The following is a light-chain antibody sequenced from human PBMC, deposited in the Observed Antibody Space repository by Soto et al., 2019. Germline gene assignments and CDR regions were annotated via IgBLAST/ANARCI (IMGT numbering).Light chain of an antibody. J-gene: IGLJ3*02. Sequence: QPASVSGSPGQSITISCTGTRNDIGTYTYVSWYQHLPGKAPKLLIYEVSDRPSGVSNRFSGSKSGNTASLTISGLQAEDEADYYCSSYTNSIAVFGGGTKVTVL. CDR3: SSYTNSIAV. V-gene: IGLV2-14*01. CDR1: RNDIGTYTY. CDR2: EVS.